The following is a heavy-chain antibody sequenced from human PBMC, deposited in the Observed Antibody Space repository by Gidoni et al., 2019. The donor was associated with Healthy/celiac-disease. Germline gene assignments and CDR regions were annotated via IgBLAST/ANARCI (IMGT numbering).Heavy chain of an antibody. CDR1: VFSLSTSGMC. CDR3: ARQYGQYYYYGMDV. D-gene: IGHD2-2*01. Sequence: QVTLRESGPALVKPTQTLTLTCTFSVFSLSTSGMCVSWIRQPPGKALEWLARIDWDDDKYYSTSLKTRLTISKDTAKNQVVLTMTNMDPVDTATYYCARQYGQYYYYGMDVWGQGTTVTVSS. CDR2: IDWDDDK. J-gene: IGHJ6*02. V-gene: IGHV2-70*15.